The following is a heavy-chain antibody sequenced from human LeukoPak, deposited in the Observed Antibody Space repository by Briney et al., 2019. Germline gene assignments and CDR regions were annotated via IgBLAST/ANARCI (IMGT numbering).Heavy chain of an antibody. CDR1: GFNYSRYT. J-gene: IGHJ4*02. V-gene: IGHV3-21*01. CDR3: ARDGQFDF. CDR2: ISRDSSYI. Sequence: GGSLRLSCEASGFNYSRYTMNWVRQAPGKGLEWASLISRDSSYIYYADSLKGRFTISRDNAKNSLYLQMNSLRADDTALYHCARDGQFDFWGQGTLVTVSS.